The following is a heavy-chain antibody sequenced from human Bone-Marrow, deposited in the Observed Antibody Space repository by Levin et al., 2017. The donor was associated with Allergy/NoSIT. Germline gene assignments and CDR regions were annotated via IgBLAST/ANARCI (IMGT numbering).Heavy chain of an antibody. CDR1: GFTFSSYG. Sequence: GGSLRLSCAASGFTFSSYGMHWVRQAPGKGLEWVAVISYDGSNKYYADSVKGRFTISRDNSKNTLYLQMNSLRAEDTAVYYCAKAGVLRSRGIGGFRGVTYGMDVWGQGTTVTVSS. J-gene: IGHJ6*02. D-gene: IGHD3-10*01. CDR3: AKAGVLRSRGIGGFRGVTYGMDV. CDR2: ISYDGSNK. V-gene: IGHV3-30*18.